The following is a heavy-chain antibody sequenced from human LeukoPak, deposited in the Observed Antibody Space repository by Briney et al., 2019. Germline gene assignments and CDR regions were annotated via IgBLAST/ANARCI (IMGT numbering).Heavy chain of an antibody. CDR2: MNPNSGNT. CDR3: ARGPDYYGSGSYIFHRYYYYYMDV. CDR1: GYTFTSYD. Sequence: ASVKVSCKASGYTFTSYDINWVRQATGQGLEWMGWMNPNSGNTGYAQKFQGRVTITRNTSISTAYMELSSLRSEDTAVYYCARGPDYYGSGSYIFHRYYYYYMDVWGKGTTVTVSS. J-gene: IGHJ6*03. D-gene: IGHD3-10*01. V-gene: IGHV1-8*03.